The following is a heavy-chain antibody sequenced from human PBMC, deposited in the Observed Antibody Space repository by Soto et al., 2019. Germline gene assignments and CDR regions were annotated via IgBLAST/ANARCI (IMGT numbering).Heavy chain of an antibody. J-gene: IGHJ6*03. D-gene: IGHD6-6*01. CDR1: GYTFTSYD. V-gene: IGHV1-8*01. Sequence: ASVKVSCKASGYTFTSYDINWVRQATGQGLEWMGWMNPNSGNTGYAQKFQGRVTMTRNTSISTAYMELSSLRSEDTAVYYCAREFSSSSEGKYYYYYMDVWGKGATVTVSS. CDR3: AREFSSSSEGKYYYYYMDV. CDR2: MNPNSGNT.